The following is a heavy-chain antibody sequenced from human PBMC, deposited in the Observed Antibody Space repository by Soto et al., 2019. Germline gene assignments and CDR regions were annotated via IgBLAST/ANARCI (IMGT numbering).Heavy chain of an antibody. V-gene: IGHV4-31*03. J-gene: IGHJ6*02. CDR3: ARDPGRRYFDWLPPAYYGRDV. Sequence: SGTLSLTCTVSGGSISSGGYYWSWIRQHPGKGLEWIGYIYYSGSTYYNPSLKSRVTISVDTSKNQFSLKLSSVTAADTAVYYCARDPGRRYFDWLPPAYYGRDVWGQGTTVT. D-gene: IGHD3-9*01. CDR2: IYYSGST. CDR1: GGSISSGGYY.